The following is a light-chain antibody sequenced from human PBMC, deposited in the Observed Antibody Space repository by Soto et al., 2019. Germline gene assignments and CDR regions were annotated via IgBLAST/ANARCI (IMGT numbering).Light chain of an antibody. CDR1: QTISRW. J-gene: IGKJ1*01. CDR3: PHSNVYPWT. V-gene: IGKV1-5*03. Sequence: QMTLSRSTLSASVRDRVTITCRASQTISRWLAWYQQKPGKAPKLLIYEASSLQSGVPSRFSGSGSGTEFTLSISSLQPDDVATYCCPHSNVYPWTSGQVTK. CDR2: EAS.